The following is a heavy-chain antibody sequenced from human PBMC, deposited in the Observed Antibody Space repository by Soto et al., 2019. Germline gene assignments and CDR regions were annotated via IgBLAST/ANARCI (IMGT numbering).Heavy chain of an antibody. J-gene: IGHJ5*02. CDR2: ISGSGGST. Sequence: PGGSLRLSCAASGFTFSSYAMSWVRQAPGKGLEWVSAISGSGGSTYYADSVKGRFTISRDNSKNTLYLQMNSLRAEDTAVYYCAKDLYYDSSVPANWFDPWGQGTLVTVSS. D-gene: IGHD3-22*01. V-gene: IGHV3-23*01. CDR3: AKDLYYDSSVPANWFDP. CDR1: GFTFSSYA.